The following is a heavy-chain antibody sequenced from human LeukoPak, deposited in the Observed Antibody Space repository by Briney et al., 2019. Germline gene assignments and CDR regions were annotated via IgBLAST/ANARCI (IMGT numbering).Heavy chain of an antibody. CDR1: GGSINSDY. V-gene: IGHV4-4*07. CDR3: ARGMITAGGLHY. D-gene: IGHD6-13*01. J-gene: IGHJ4*02. CDR2: IHTGGGI. Sequence: SETLSLTCTASGGSINSDYWIWIRQPAGKGLEWIGRIHTGGGINSNPSLKSRVTMSVDTSKNQFSLKLTSVTAADTAVYYCARGMITAGGLHYWGQGTLVTVSS.